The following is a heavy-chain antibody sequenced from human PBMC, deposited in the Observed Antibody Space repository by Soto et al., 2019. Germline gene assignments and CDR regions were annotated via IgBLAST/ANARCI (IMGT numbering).Heavy chain of an antibody. Sequence: EVQLVESGGGLVQPGGSLRLSCAVSGFSFGTYWMSWVRQAPGKGLEWLASIKQDGSERYYLDSVKGRFTISRDNAKDSLSLQMNSLRGEDTAFYYCAKDEGAAVESPGDWGQGTLVTVSS. CDR3: AKDEGAAVESPGD. J-gene: IGHJ4*02. D-gene: IGHD6-13*01. CDR1: GFSFGTYW. CDR2: IKQDGSER. V-gene: IGHV3-7*03.